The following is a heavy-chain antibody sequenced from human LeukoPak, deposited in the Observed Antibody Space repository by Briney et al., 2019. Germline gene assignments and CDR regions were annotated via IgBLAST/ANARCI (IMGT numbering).Heavy chain of an antibody. CDR3: AKVEAAAGTLVP. V-gene: IGHV3-30*18. CDR2: ISLDGSDE. Sequence: GGSLRLSCAASGFTFSSYGMHWVRQAPGKGLEWVAVISLDGSDEYYADSVKGRFTISRDNSKNALYLQMNSLGAEDTAVYYCAKVEAAAGTLVPWGQGTLVTVSS. D-gene: IGHD6-13*01. J-gene: IGHJ5*02. CDR1: GFTFSSYG.